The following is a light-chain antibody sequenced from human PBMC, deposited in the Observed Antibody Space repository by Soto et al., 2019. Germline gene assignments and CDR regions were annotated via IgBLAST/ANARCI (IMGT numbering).Light chain of an antibody. CDR1: QSFSSW. CDR2: KTS. CDR3: QQYNSNPLT. J-gene: IGKJ4*01. V-gene: IGKV1-5*03. Sequence: DIQMTQSPSTLSASVGDRVTITCRASQSFSSWLAWYQQKPGKAPTLLIYKTSTLESGVPSRFSGSGSGTEFTLTISSLQPDDFATYYCQQYNSNPLTFGGGTKVEIK.